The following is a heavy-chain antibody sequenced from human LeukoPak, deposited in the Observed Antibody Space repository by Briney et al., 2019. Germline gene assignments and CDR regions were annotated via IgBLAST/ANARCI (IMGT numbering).Heavy chain of an antibody. CDR2: IIPIFGTA. CDR3: ARDGDY. J-gene: IGHJ4*02. Sequence: GASVKVSCKASGYTFTSYGISWVRQAPGQGLEWMGGIIPIFGTANYAQKFQGRVTITADESTSTAHMELSGLRSEDTAVYYCARDGDYWGQGTLVTVSS. CDR1: GYTFTSYG. V-gene: IGHV1-69*13.